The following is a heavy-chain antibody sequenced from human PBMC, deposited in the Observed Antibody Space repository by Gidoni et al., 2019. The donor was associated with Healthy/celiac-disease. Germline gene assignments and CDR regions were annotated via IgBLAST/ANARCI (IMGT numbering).Heavy chain of an antibody. V-gene: IGHV4-39*01. CDR2: IYYSGST. J-gene: IGHJ4*02. Sequence: QLQLQESGPGLVKPSETLSLTCTVSGGSTSSSSYYWGWIRQPPGKGLEWIGSIYYSGSTYYNPSLKSRVTISVDTSKNQFSLKLSSVTAADTAVYYCARGYGSGSYYPPDYWGQGTLVTVSS. CDR1: GGSTSSSSYY. CDR3: ARGYGSGSYYPPDY. D-gene: IGHD3-10*01.